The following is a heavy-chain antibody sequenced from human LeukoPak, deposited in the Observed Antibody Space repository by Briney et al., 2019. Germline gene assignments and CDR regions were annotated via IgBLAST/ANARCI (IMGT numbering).Heavy chain of an antibody. Sequence: GGSLRLSCAASGFTFSSYDMHWVRQATGKGLEWVSAIGTAGDTYYPGSVKGRFTISRENAKNSLYLQMNSLRAGDTAVYYCARGPLSYDSSGYYFDYWDQGTLVTVSS. V-gene: IGHV3-13*01. CDR3: ARGPLSYDSSGYYFDY. J-gene: IGHJ4*02. CDR2: IGTAGDT. CDR1: GFTFSSYD. D-gene: IGHD3-22*01.